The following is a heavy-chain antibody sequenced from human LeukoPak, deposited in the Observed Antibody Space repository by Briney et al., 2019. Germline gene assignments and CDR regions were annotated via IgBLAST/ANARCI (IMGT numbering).Heavy chain of an antibody. CDR3: ARVYYDSSGYYDYYAFDM. D-gene: IGHD3-22*01. CDR2: INQGGSDK. CDR1: GFTFSSYW. V-gene: IGHV3-7*01. J-gene: IGHJ3*02. Sequence: GGSLRLSCAASGFTFSSYWMTWVRQAPGKGLEWVANINQGGSDKNYLDSVKGRLTISRDNAKNSLFLQINNLRADDTAVYYCARVYYDSSGYYDYYAFDMWGQGTMVTVSS.